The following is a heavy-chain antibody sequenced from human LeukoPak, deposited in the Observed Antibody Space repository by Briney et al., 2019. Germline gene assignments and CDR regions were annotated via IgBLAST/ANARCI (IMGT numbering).Heavy chain of an antibody. CDR3: ARGGLMVRGVISWFDP. V-gene: IGHV1-2*02. D-gene: IGHD3-10*01. CDR1: GYTFTGYY. CDR2: INPNSGGT. Sequence: ASVKVSCKASGYTFTGYYMHWVRQAPGQGLEWMGWINPNSGGTNYAQKFQGRVTMTRDTSISTAYMELSRLRSDDTAVYYCARGGLMVRGVISWFDPWGQGTLVTVS. J-gene: IGHJ5*02.